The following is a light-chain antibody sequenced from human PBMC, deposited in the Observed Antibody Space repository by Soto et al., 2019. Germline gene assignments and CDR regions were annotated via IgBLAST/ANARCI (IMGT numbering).Light chain of an antibody. Sequence: DIQMTQSPSSLSASVGDTVIITCRASQGIRKDLGWYQQKVGEAPRRLIFGAAALQSGVPPRFSGSGSGTDFTLTISSLQPEDFATYYCPQYNSYPRTFGQGTKV. J-gene: IGKJ1*01. CDR2: GAA. V-gene: IGKV1-17*01. CDR1: QGIRKD. CDR3: PQYNSYPRT.